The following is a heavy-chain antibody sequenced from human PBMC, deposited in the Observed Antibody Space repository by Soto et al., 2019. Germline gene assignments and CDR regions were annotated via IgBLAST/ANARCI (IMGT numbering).Heavy chain of an antibody. CDR1: GDSISSSSSHY. CDR3: ARIKIVGVLTYYMDV. J-gene: IGHJ6*03. CDR2: MYYSGST. D-gene: IGHD3-3*01. V-gene: IGHV4-39*01. Sequence: QVQLRESGPGLVKPSETLYLSCAVSGDSISSSSSHYWGWIRQPPGKGLEWIANMYYSGSTYYNPTLKRRVTISLETDENQVSLKLASVTAADTAVYYCARIKIVGVLTYYMDVWGEGTTVTVSS.